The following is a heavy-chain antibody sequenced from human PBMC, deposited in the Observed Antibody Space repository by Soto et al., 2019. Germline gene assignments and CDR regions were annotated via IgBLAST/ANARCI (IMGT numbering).Heavy chain of an antibody. CDR2: IYYRGST. Sequence: SETLSLTCTVSGGSISRYYWPWIRQPPGKGLEWIGYIYYRGSTNYNPSLKSRVTISVDTSKNQFSLKLSSVTAADTAVYYCARRYGYSFDYWGQGTLVTVS. CDR3: ARRYGYSFDY. CDR1: GGSISRYY. J-gene: IGHJ4*02. D-gene: IGHD1-1*01. V-gene: IGHV4-59*08.